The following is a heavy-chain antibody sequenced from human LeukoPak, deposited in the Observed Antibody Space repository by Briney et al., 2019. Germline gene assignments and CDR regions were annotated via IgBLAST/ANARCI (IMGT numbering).Heavy chain of an antibody. J-gene: IGHJ4*02. Sequence: GGSLRLSCAASGFIFSSYAMSWVRQAPGKGLEWVSLISRTGSNPYYADSVKGRFSISRDNSKNTLYLRMDSLRAEDTAVYYCAKSGDLYYFDHWGQGTLVTVSS. D-gene: IGHD2-21*01. CDR2: ISRTGSNP. CDR3: AKSGDLYYFDH. CDR1: GFIFSSYA. V-gene: IGHV3-23*01.